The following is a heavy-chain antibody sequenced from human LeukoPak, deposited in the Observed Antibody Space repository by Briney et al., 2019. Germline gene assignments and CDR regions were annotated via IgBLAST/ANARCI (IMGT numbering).Heavy chain of an antibody. CDR2: LYYSGTT. CDR3: ARLNASSSSWHYFVS. D-gene: IGHD6-13*01. J-gene: IGHJ4*02. V-gene: IGHV4-39*01. Sequence: SETLSLTCTVSGGSIISSSYFWGWIRQPPGRGLEWIGTLYYSGTTSYNPSLQSRVTISVDTSKNQFSLKLSSVTAADTSIYYCARLNASSSSWHYFVSWRQGTLVTVSS. CDR1: GGSIISSSYF.